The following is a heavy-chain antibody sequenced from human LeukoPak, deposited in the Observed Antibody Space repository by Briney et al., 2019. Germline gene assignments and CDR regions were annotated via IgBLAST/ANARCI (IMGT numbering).Heavy chain of an antibody. V-gene: IGHV3-74*01. CDR1: GFSFSVYW. CDR3: AKRGPYYDSSGYGY. D-gene: IGHD3-22*01. CDR2: IKTDGSIT. J-gene: IGHJ4*02. Sequence: GGSLRLSCAASGFSFSVYWMHWVRQAPGKGPVWVSRIKTDGSITDYADSVKGRFTISRDNAKNTLYLQMNSLRAEDTAVYYCAKRGPYYDSSGYGYWGQGTLVTVSS.